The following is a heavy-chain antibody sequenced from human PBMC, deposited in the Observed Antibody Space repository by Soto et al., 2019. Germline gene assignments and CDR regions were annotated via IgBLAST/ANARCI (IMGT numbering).Heavy chain of an antibody. Sequence: QVQLVESGGGVVQPGRSLRLSCAASGFTFSSYGMHWVRQAPGKGLEWVAVISYDGSNKYYADSVKGRFTISRDNSKNTLYLQMNSLRAEDTAVYYCARGSFEVGARSSYYYYGMDVWGQGTTVTVSS. D-gene: IGHD1-26*01. V-gene: IGHV3-30*03. CDR2: ISYDGSNK. CDR3: ARGSFEVGARSSYYYYGMDV. J-gene: IGHJ6*02. CDR1: GFTFSSYG.